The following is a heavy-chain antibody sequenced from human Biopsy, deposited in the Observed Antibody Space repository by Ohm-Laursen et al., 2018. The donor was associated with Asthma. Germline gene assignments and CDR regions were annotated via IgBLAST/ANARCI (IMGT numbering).Heavy chain of an antibody. CDR1: GVSIRSYY. V-gene: IGHV4-59*08. Sequence: SDTLSLTCTVSGVSIRSYYWTWIRQPPGKGLEWIGNIHYSGSTYSNPSLKSRVTKSVDTSKKQISLRLSSVTAADTAVYFCARHWSGNGWHDIYNWFDPWGQGTQVTVSS. CDR3: ARHWSGNGWHDIYNWFDP. J-gene: IGHJ5*01. CDR2: IHYSGST. D-gene: IGHD1-1*01.